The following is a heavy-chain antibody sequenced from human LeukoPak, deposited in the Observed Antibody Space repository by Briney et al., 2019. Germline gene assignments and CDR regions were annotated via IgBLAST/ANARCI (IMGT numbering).Heavy chain of an antibody. CDR3: AREGYDSSGYYPS. CDR2: TYYGSKWYN. V-gene: IGHV6-1*01. Sequence: SQTLSLTCAISGDSVSNNSAAWNWISPSPSRGLEWLGRTYYGSKWYNDYAVSVKSRITINQDTSKNQLALHLNSVTPEDTAVYYCAREGYDSSGYYPSWGQGTLVSVSS. D-gene: IGHD3-22*01. J-gene: IGHJ4*02. CDR1: GDSVSNNSAA.